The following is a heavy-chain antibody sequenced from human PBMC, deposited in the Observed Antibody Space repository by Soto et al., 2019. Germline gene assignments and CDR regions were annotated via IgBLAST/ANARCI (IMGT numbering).Heavy chain of an antibody. D-gene: IGHD6-19*01. CDR3: ARNAAGLQGTDY. J-gene: IGHJ4*02. CDR2: IIPIFGTA. V-gene: IGHV1-69*06. CDR1: GGTFSSYA. Sequence: ASVKVSCKASGGTFSSYAISWVRQPPGQGLEWMGGIIPIFGTANYAQKFQGRVTITADKSTSTAYMELSSLRSEDTAVYYCARNAAGLQGTDYWGQGTLVTVSS.